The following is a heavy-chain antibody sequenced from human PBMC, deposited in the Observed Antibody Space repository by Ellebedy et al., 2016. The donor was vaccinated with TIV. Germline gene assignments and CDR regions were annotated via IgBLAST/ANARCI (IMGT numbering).Heavy chain of an antibody. CDR1: GFTFSSYW. CDR2: INQDGSEK. D-gene: IGHD2-2*01. Sequence: GESLKISCAASGFTFSSYWMSWVRQAPGKGLEWVANINQDGSEKYYVDSVQGRFTMSRDNAKNSLHLQMNSLRAKDTAMYYCARDNDQRGRFDPWGQGTLVTVSS. J-gene: IGHJ5*02. V-gene: IGHV3-7*03. CDR3: ARDNDQRGRFDP.